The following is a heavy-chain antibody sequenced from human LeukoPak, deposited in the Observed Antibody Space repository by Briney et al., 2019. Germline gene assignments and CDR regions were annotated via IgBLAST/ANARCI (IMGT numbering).Heavy chain of an antibody. D-gene: IGHD5-18*01. CDR2: INPSGGST. Sequence: ASVKVSCKASGYTFTSYYMHWVRQAPGQGLEWMGIINPSGGSTSYAQKFQGRVTITADESTSTAYMELSSLRSEDTAVYYCASTVRPGYSYGYWQVAGWFDPWGQGTLVTVSS. J-gene: IGHJ5*02. CDR1: GYTFTSYY. CDR3: ASTVRPGYSYGYWQVAGWFDP. V-gene: IGHV1-46*01.